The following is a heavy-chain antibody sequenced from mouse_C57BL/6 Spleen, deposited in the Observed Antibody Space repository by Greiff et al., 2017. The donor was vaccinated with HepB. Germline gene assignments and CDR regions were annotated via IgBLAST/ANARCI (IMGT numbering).Heavy chain of an antibody. Sequence: VQLQQSGAELVRPGASVTLSCKASGYTFTDYEMHWVKQTPVHGLEWIGAIDPETGGTAYNQKFKGKAILTADKSSSTAYMELRSLTSEDSAVYYCTRTYGSSYWGQGTLVTVSA. CDR2: IDPETGGT. CDR3: TRTYGSSY. J-gene: IGHJ3*01. V-gene: IGHV1-15*01. CDR1: GYTFTDYE. D-gene: IGHD1-1*01.